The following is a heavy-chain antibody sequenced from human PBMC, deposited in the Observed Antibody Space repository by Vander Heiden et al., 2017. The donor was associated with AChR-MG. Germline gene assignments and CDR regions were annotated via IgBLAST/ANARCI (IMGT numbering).Heavy chain of an antibody. V-gene: IGHV4-34*01. CDR1: GGSFSGYY. CDR3: ARGRGNDYVWGSYRPRAGYFDY. D-gene: IGHD3-16*02. J-gene: IGHJ4*02. Sequence: VQLQQWGAGLLKPSDTLSLTCAVYGGSFSGYYWSWIRQPPGKGLEWIGEINHSGSTNYNPSLKSRVTISVDTSKNQFSLKLSSVTAADTAVYYCARGRGNDYVWGSYRPRAGYFDYWGQGTLVTVSS. CDR2: INHSGST.